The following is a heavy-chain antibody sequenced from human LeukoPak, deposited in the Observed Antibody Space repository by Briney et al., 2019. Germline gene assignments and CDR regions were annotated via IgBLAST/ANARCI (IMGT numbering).Heavy chain of an antibody. J-gene: IGHJ4*02. CDR1: GFIFSSYA. Sequence: GGSLRLSCAASGFIFSSYAMGWVRQAPWKGLEWVSTISGSGVNTYYADSVKGRFTISRDNSKNTLFLQMNSLRAEDTAIYYCAKDWDGSSSMSRAYYFDYWGQGTLVTVSS. CDR3: AKDWDGSSSMSRAYYFDY. CDR2: ISGSGVNT. D-gene: IGHD6-6*01. V-gene: IGHV3-23*01.